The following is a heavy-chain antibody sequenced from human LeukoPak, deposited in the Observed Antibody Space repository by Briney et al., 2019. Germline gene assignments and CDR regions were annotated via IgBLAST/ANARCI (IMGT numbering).Heavy chain of an antibody. D-gene: IGHD6-19*01. J-gene: IGHJ4*02. CDR1: GFTFSNHG. V-gene: IGHV3-30*02. CDR3: AKRDRMYTSGSYYFDY. Sequence: PGGSLRLSCAASGFTFSNHGMHWVRQAPGKGLEWVTFIRYDGSNKYYADSVKGRFTISRDNSKNTLYLQMNSLRAEDTAVYYCAKRDRMYTSGSYYFDYWGQGTLVTVSS. CDR2: IRYDGSNK.